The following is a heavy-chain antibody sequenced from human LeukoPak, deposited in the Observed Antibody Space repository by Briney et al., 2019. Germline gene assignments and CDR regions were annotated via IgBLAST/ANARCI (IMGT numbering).Heavy chain of an antibody. V-gene: IGHV3-33*01. CDR1: GFTFSSYG. J-gene: IGHJ4*02. CDR2: IWYDGSNK. Sequence: GGSLRLSCAASGFTFSSYGMHWVRQAPGEGLEWVAVIWYDGSNKYYADSVKGRFTISRDNSKNTLYLQMNSLRAEDTAVYYCARAPGRPYYFDYWGQGTLVTVSS. CDR3: ARAPGRPYYFDY.